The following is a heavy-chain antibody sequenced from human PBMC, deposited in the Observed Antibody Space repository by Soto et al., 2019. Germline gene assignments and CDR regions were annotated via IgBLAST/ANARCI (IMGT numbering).Heavy chain of an antibody. Sequence: EVQLVESGGGLVQPGGSLRLSCAASGFSLSSYWMSWVRQAPGKGLEWVANMNQDGSESDYVGSVKGRFTFTRGNAKNSLYLQMNSLRAEDTAVYYCARLSTSAGRRDLACWGQGTLVTVSS. J-gene: IGHJ4*02. CDR3: ARLSTSAGRRDLAC. CDR2: MNQDGSES. V-gene: IGHV3-7*01. CDR1: GFSLSSYW.